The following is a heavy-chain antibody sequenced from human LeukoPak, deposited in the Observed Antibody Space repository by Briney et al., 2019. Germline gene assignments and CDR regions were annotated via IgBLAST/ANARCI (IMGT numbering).Heavy chain of an antibody. CDR3: ARANYYDSSGYYLLVAY. Sequence: ASVKVSCKASGYTFTGYYMHWVRQAPGQGLEWMGWINPNSGGTNYAQKFQGRVTMTRDTSISTAYMELSRLRSDDTAVYYCARANYYDSSGYYLLVAYWGQGTLVTVSS. J-gene: IGHJ4*02. D-gene: IGHD3-22*01. CDR2: INPNSGGT. V-gene: IGHV1-2*02. CDR1: GYTFTGYY.